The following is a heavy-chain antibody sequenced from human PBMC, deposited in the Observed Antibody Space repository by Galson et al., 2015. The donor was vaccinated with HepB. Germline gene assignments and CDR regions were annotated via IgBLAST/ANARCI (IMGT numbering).Heavy chain of an antibody. CDR1: GFTFNNYG. D-gene: IGHD3-9*01. J-gene: IGHJ6*02. CDR3: AGLYYDILTGYSNGMDV. Sequence: SLRLSCAASGFTFNNYGMHWVRQAPGRGLEWVAFISYDGSNKFYADFVKGRFTISRDNSKNTLFLQMNSLRAEDTAVYFCAGLYYDILTGYSNGMDVWGQGTTVTVSS. V-gene: IGHV3-33*01. CDR2: ISYDGSNK.